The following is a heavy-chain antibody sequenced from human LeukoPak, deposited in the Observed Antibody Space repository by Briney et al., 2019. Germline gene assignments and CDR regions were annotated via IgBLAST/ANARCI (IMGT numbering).Heavy chain of an antibody. CDR2: ISYDGSNK. Sequence: PGGSLRLSCAASGFTFSSYAMHWVRQAPGKGLEWVAVISYDGSNKYYADSVKGRFTISRDNSKNTLYLQMNSLRAEDTAVYYCAKDTRGYSYGPNWFDPWGQGTLVTVSS. CDR3: AKDTRGYSYGPNWFDP. CDR1: GFTFSSYA. V-gene: IGHV3-30-3*01. D-gene: IGHD5-18*01. J-gene: IGHJ5*02.